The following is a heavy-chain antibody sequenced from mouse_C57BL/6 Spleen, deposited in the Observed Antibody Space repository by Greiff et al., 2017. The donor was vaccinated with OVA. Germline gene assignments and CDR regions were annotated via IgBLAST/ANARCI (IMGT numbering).Heavy chain of an antibody. V-gene: IGHV3-6*01. J-gene: IGHJ3*01. Sequence: VQLQQSGPGLVKPSQSLSLTCSVTGYSITSGYYWNWIRQFPGNKLEWMGYISYDGSNNYNPSLKNRISISRDTSKNQFFLKLNSVTTEDTATYYCARSGTYYSNSAWFAYWGQGTLVTVSA. CDR3: ARSGTYYSNSAWFAY. CDR1: GYSITSGYY. D-gene: IGHD2-5*01. CDR2: ISYDGSN.